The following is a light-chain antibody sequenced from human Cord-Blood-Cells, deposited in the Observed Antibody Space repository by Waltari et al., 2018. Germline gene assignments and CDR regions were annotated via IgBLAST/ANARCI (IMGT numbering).Light chain of an antibody. CDR2: AAS. CDR3: QQSYSTPFT. V-gene: IGKV1-39*01. CDR1: PSISSY. J-gene: IGKJ3*01. Sequence: DIQMTRPRSSLCASVGDSVTITCRASPSISSYLNWYQQKPVKAPKLLISAASSLQSGVPSRFSGSGSGTDFTLTISSLQPEDFATYYCQQSYSTPFTLGPGTKVALK.